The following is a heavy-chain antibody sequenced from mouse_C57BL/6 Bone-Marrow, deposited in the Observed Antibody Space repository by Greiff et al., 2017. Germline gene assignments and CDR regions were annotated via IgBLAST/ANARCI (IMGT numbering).Heavy chain of an antibody. J-gene: IGHJ2*01. CDR2: ISSGGSYP. CDR1: GFTFSSYG. D-gene: IGHD2-1*01. CDR3: ARPPDGNHYFDD. V-gene: IGHV5-6*01. Sequence: EVQGVESGGDLVKPGGSLKLSCAASGFTFSSYGMSWVRQTPDKRLEWVATISSGGSYPYYPDSVKGRFTISRDNAKNTLYLQMSSLKSEDTAMYYCARPPDGNHYFDDWGQGTTLTVSS.